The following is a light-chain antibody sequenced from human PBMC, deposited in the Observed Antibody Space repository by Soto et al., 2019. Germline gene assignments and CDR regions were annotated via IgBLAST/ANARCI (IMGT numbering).Light chain of an antibody. J-gene: IGKJ1*01. Sequence: EIVLTLSPATLSLSPLERPTHSCRSSQSVSSYLAWYQQKPGQAPRLLIYDASKRATGISARFSGSGSGTDFTLIIRRLEPEDFAVYYCQQCSNWPPKWTVGHGSKVDIK. CDR3: QQCSNWPPKWT. V-gene: IGKV3-11*01. CDR2: DAS. CDR1: QSVSSY.